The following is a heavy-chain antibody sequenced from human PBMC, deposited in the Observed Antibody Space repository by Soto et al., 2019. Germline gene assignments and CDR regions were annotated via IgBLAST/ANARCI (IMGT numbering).Heavy chain of an antibody. Sequence: SFTLYLTGTVSGGSISSSSYYLGWIRQPPGKGLEWIGSIYYSGSTYYNPSLKSRVTISVDTSKNQFSLKLSSVTAADTAVYYGARSRGDDDDILTGYLRRYNWLDPGGQGTRV. CDR3: ARSRGDDDDILTGYLRRYNWLDP. J-gene: IGHJ5*02. D-gene: IGHD3-9*01. CDR2: IYYSGST. CDR1: GGSISSSSYY. V-gene: IGHV4-39*01.